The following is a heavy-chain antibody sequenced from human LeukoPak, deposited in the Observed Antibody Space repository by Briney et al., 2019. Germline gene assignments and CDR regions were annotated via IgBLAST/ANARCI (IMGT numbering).Heavy chain of an antibody. V-gene: IGHV3-33*01. J-gene: IGHJ4*02. CDR2: IWYDGSKR. CDR1: GFTFSSYG. CDR3: ARAGPRGDGYNLDY. D-gene: IGHD5-24*01. Sequence: PGRSLRLSCAASGFTFSSYGIHWVRQAPGKGLEWVAVIWYDGSKRYYGDSVKGRFTISRDNSENTLYLQMNSLRAEDTAVYYCARAGPRGDGYNLDYWGQGTLVTVSS.